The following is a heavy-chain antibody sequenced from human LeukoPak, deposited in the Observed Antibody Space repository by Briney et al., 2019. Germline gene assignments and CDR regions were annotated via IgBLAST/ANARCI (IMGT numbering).Heavy chain of an antibody. CDR3: ASSSWYTRYFDY. V-gene: IGHV4-4*02. CDR1: GDSISSSNW. Sequence: PSETLSLTCSVSGDSISSSNWWSWVRQPPGKGLEWIGEIYHSGSTNYNPSLKSRVTISVDKSKNQFSLKLSSVTAADTAVYYCASSSWYTRYFDYWGQGTLVTVSS. CDR2: IYHSGST. D-gene: IGHD6-13*01. J-gene: IGHJ4*02.